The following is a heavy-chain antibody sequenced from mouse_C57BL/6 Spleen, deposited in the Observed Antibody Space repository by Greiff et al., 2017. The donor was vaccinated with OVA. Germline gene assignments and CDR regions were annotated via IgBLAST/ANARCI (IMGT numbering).Heavy chain of an antibody. Sequence: VKLMESGPELVKPGASVKISCKASGYAFSSSWMNWVKQRPGKGLEWIGRIYPGDGDTNYNGKFKGKATLTADKSSSTAYMQLSSLTSEDSAVYFCARPMVTDWYFDVWGTGTTVTVSS. D-gene: IGHD2-2*01. CDR2: IYPGDGDT. V-gene: IGHV1-82*01. J-gene: IGHJ1*03. CDR3: ARPMVTDWYFDV. CDR1: GYAFSSSW.